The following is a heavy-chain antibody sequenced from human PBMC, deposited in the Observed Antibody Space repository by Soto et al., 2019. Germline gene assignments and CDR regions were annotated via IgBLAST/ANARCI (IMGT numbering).Heavy chain of an antibody. Sequence: GGSLRLSCAASGFTFSSYDMHWVRQATGKGLEWVSAIGTAGDTYYPGSVKGRFTISRENAKNSLYLQMNSLRAGDTAVYYCARGPVLLWFGELSRNYYMDVWGKGTTVTVSS. V-gene: IGHV3-13*01. CDR3: ARGPVLLWFGELSRNYYMDV. J-gene: IGHJ6*03. CDR1: GFTFSSYD. D-gene: IGHD3-10*01. CDR2: IGTAGDT.